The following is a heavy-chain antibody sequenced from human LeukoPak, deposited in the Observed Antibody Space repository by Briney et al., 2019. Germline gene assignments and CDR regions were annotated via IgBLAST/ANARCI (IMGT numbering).Heavy chain of an antibody. D-gene: IGHD1-26*01. CDR3: ARAGREWDHEY. V-gene: IGHV4-38-2*02. J-gene: IGHJ4*02. CDR2: IYHSGST. CDR1: GYSISSGYY. Sequence: SETLSLTCTVSGYSISSGYYWGWIRQPPGKGLEWIGSIYHSGSTYYNPSLKSRVTISVDTSKNQFSLKLSSVTAADTAVYYCARAGREWDHEYWGQGTLVTVSS.